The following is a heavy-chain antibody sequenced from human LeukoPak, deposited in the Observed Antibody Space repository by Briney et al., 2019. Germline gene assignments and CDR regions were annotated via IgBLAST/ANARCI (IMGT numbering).Heavy chain of an antibody. CDR2: INPSGGST. J-gene: IGHJ4*02. V-gene: IGHV1-46*01. Sequence: ASVTVSFTASGYTFTIYYMHWGRQAQGQGLEWMGVINPSGGSTSYAQKVQGRGTMTRGMSTSTVYMELRSLRSQPTAVYYCARGRSIVVVIAIPPSYFDYWGQGTLVTVSS. D-gene: IGHD2-21*01. CDR1: GYTFTIYY. CDR3: ARGRSIVVVIAIPPSYFDY.